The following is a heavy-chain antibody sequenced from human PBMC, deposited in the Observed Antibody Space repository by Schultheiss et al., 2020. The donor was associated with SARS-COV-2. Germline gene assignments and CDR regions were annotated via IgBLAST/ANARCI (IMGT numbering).Heavy chain of an antibody. CDR1: GFTFSSYW. J-gene: IGHJ6*02. Sequence: GSLRLSCAASGFTFSSYWMSWVRQAPGKGLEWVSAISGSGGSTYYADSVKGRFTISRDNSKNTLYLQMNSLRAEDTAVYYCAREIVVVVAAKAYYYGMDVWGQGTLVTVSS. D-gene: IGHD2-15*01. V-gene: IGHV3-23*01. CDR2: ISGSGGST. CDR3: AREIVVVVAAKAYYYGMDV.